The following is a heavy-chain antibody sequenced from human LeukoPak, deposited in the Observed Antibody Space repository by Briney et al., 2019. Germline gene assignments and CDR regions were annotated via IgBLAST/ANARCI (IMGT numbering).Heavy chain of an antibody. CDR3: ASAYCGGDCYIYYYYYYMDV. CDR1: GGSISSISYS. Sequence: SETLSLTCTVSGGSISSISYSWGWIRQPPGKGLEWIGTVYYSETYYNPSLKSRATISADTSKNQFFLKLTSVTAADTAVYYCASAYCGGDCYIYYYYYYMDVWGKGATVTVSS. D-gene: IGHD2-21*02. V-gene: IGHV4-39*07. CDR2: VYYSET. J-gene: IGHJ6*03.